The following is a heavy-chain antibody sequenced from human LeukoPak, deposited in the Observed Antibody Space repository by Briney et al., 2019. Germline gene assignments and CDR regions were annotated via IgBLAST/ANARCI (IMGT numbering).Heavy chain of an antibody. CDR2: INHSGST. CDR1: GGSFSGYY. J-gene: IGHJ1*01. Sequence: PSETLSLTCAVYGGSFSGYYWSWIRQPPGKGLEWIGEINHSGSTNYNPSLKSRVTISVDTSKNQFSLKLSSVTAADTAVYYCARVRQSIAVAGTSRRYFQHWGQGTLVTVSS. D-gene: IGHD6-19*01. V-gene: IGHV4-34*01. CDR3: ARVRQSIAVAGTSRRYFQH.